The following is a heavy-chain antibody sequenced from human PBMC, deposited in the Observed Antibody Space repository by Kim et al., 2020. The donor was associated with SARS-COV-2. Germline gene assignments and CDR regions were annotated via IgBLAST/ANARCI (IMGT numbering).Heavy chain of an antibody. Sequence: GGSLRLSCAASGFTFSSYAMSWVRQAPGKGLEWVSAISGSGGSTYYADSVKGRFTISRDNSKNTLYLQMNSLRAEDTAVYYCAKFGGISSSSWYYSWEVGRPYFDYWGQGTLVTVSS. CDR1: GFTFSSYA. CDR2: ISGSGGST. D-gene: IGHD6-13*01. V-gene: IGHV3-23*01. CDR3: AKFGGISSSSWYYSWEVGRPYFDY. J-gene: IGHJ4*02.